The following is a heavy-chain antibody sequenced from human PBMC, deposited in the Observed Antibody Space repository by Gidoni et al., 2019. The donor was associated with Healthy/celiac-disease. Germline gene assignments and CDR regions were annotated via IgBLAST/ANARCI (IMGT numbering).Heavy chain of an antibody. CDR1: GFTFSSYA. CDR3: ARGPSTTVTPDY. V-gene: IGHV3-30*04. CDR2: IYNDGSNK. Sequence: QVQLVESGGGVVQPGRSLRLSCAAPGFTFSSYAMPWVRQAPGKGLEWVAVIYNDGSNKYYADSVKGRFTISRDNSKNTLYLQMNSLRAEDTAVYYCARGPSTTVTPDYWGQGTLVTVSS. D-gene: IGHD4-17*01. J-gene: IGHJ4*02.